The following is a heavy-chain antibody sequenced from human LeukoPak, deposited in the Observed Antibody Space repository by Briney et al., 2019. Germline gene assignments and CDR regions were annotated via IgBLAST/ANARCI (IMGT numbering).Heavy chain of an antibody. CDR1: GFSFSTYN. V-gene: IGHV3-21*04. D-gene: IGHD2-2*03. CDR3: ARDYGWGYFDY. J-gene: IGHJ4*02. Sequence: GGSLRLSCAASGFSFSTYNMNWVRQAPGKGLEWVSSMISISNSMYYADSVRGRFTISRDNAKNSLYLQMNSLRAEDTAVYYCARDYGWGYFDYWGQGTLVTVSS. CDR2: MISISNSM.